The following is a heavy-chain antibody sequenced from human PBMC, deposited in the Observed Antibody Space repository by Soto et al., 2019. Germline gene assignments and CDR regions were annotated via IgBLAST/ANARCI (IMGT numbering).Heavy chain of an antibody. V-gene: IGHV1-69*04. Sequence: GASVKVSCKASGGTFSSYTISWVRQAPGQGLEWMGRIIPILGIANYAQKFQGRVTITADKSTSTAYMELSSLRSEDTAVYYCARDWPHYYYYMDVWGKGTTVTVSS. CDR2: IIPILGIA. CDR1: GGTFSSYT. CDR3: ARDWPHYYYYMDV. J-gene: IGHJ6*03.